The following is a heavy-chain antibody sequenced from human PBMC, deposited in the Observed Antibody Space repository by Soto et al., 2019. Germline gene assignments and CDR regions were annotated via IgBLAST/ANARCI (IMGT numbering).Heavy chain of an antibody. J-gene: IGHJ6*02. D-gene: IGHD6-19*01. CDR2: ISWDGGST. CDR3: AKELIAVAGTRDYYYGMDV. Sequence: GGSLRLSCAASGFTFDDYTMHWVRQAPGKGLEWVSLISWDGGSTYYADSVKGRFTISRDNSKNSLYLQMNSLRTEDTALYYCAKELIAVAGTRDYYYGMDVWGQGTTVTVSS. V-gene: IGHV3-43*01. CDR1: GFTFDDYT.